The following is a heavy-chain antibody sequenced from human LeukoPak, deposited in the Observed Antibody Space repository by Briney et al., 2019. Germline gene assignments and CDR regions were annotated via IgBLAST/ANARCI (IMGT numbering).Heavy chain of an antibody. Sequence: GASVKVSCKASGYTFTDYYIHWVRQAPGQGLEWMGWINPNSGGTNYAQKFQGRVTMTRDTSISTAYMELSRLRSDDTAVYYCARAVLRYFDWLPESFDYWGQGTLVTVSS. CDR1: GYTFTDYY. J-gene: IGHJ4*02. D-gene: IGHD3-9*01. CDR2: INPNSGGT. V-gene: IGHV1-2*02. CDR3: ARAVLRYFDWLPESFDY.